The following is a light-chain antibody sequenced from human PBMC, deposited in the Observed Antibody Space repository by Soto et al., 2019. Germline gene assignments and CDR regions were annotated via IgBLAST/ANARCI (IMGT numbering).Light chain of an antibody. Sequence: EIVLTQSPGTLSLSPGERATLSCRASQSVTSSSLAWYQQQPGQSPRLLIYGASSRASGIPDRFSGSGSGTDFTVTISRLEPEDFALYSCQPHSSSPPAYTFGQGTKLEIQ. CDR3: QPHSSSPPAYT. CDR2: GAS. V-gene: IGKV3-20*01. CDR1: QSVTSSS. J-gene: IGKJ2*01.